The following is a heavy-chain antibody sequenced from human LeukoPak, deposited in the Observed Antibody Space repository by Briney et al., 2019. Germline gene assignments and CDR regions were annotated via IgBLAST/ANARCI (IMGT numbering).Heavy chain of an antibody. CDR1: GYTFTDYY. J-gene: IGHJ4*02. Sequence: ASVKVSFKASGYTFTDYYMHWVRQAPGQGLEWMGWINPNSGGTNYAQSFQGRVTMTRDTSISTAYMELSRLRSDDTAVYYCARDLRGYSGYYLDYWGQGTLVTVSS. CDR3: ARDLRGYSGYYLDY. V-gene: IGHV1-2*02. D-gene: IGHD5-12*01. CDR2: INPNSGGT.